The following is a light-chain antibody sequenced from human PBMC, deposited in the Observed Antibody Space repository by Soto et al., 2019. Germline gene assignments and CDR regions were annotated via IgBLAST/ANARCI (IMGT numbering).Light chain of an antibody. Sequence: QSVLTQPPSASGTPGQRVTISCSGSSSNIGGNYVYWYQQLPGTAPKTLIYRNNQRPSGVPDRFSGSKSGTSASLAISGLRAEDEADYYCAAWDSSLSGYVVFGGGTKLTVL. CDR1: SSNIGGNY. CDR2: RNN. V-gene: IGLV1-47*01. J-gene: IGLJ2*01. CDR3: AAWDSSLSGYVV.